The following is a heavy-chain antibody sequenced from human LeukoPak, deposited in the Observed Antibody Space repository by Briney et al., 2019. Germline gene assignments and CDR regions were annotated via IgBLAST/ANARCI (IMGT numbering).Heavy chain of an antibody. CDR2: IFFTGRT. V-gene: IGHV4-31*03. CDR3: ARDRASGTDY. D-gene: IGHD3-10*01. Sequence: SETLSLTCTVSGGSVNSGAYYWSWIRQFPGKGLEWIGQIFFTGRTDYNPSLKSRLAISIDTSRDQFSLELSSVSAADTATYYCARDRASGTDYWGQGILVTVSS. CDR1: GGSVNSGAYY. J-gene: IGHJ4*02.